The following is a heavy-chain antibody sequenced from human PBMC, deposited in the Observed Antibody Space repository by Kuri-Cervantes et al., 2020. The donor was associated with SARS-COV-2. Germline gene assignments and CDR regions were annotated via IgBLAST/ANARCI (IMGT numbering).Heavy chain of an antibody. V-gene: IGHV3-43*01. CDR1: GFTFDDYT. Sequence: LSLTCAASGFTFDDYTMHWVRQAPGKGLEWVSLISWDGGRTYYADSVKGRFTISRDNSKNTLYLQMNSLRAEDTAVYYCARPMTTVTPIYYYYGMDAWGQGTTVTVSS. J-gene: IGHJ6*02. CDR3: ARPMTTVTPIYYYYGMDA. D-gene: IGHD4-17*01. CDR2: ISWDGGRT.